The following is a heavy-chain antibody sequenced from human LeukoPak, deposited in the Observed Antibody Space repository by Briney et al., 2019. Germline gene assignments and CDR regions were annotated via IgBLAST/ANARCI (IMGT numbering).Heavy chain of an antibody. J-gene: IGHJ5*02. CDR1: GFTFSDYY. CDR3: ARDLLLYCTNGVCHEDNWFDP. D-gene: IGHD2-8*01. Sequence: GGSLRLSCAASGFTFSDYYMSWIRQAPGKGLEWVSYISSSGSTIYYADSVEGRFTISRDNAKNSLYLQMNSLRAEDTAVYYCARDLLLYCTNGVCHEDNWFDPWGQGTLVTVSS. CDR2: ISSSGSTI. V-gene: IGHV3-11*01.